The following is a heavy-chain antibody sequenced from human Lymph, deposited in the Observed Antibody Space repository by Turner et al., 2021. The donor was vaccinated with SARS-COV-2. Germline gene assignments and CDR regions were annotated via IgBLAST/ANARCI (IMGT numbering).Heavy chain of an antibody. Sequence: EVQLLESGGGFVQPGGSLRLSCAASGFPFHTYAMSWVRQAPGKGMEWVSTISVRCGSTYYADSVKGRFIISRDNSKNTLYLQMNSLRAEDTAVYYCANLYPTVSWEFPYGMDVWGQGTTVTVSS. J-gene: IGHJ6*02. CDR1: GFPFHTYA. V-gene: IGHV3-23*01. CDR3: ANLYPTVSWEFPYGMDV. D-gene: IGHD3-16*01. CDR2: ISVRCGST.